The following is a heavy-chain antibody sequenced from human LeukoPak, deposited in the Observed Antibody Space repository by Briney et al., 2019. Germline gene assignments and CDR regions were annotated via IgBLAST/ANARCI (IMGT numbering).Heavy chain of an antibody. Sequence: ASVKVSCKASGYTFTSYDINWVRQATGQGLEWMGWMNPNSGNTGYAQKFQGRVTMTRNTSISTAYMELSSLRSEDTAEYYCARGATVVTRPGNDYWGQGTLVTVSS. J-gene: IGHJ4*02. D-gene: IGHD4-23*01. V-gene: IGHV1-8*01. CDR2: MNPNSGNT. CDR1: GYTFTSYD. CDR3: ARGATVVTRPGNDY.